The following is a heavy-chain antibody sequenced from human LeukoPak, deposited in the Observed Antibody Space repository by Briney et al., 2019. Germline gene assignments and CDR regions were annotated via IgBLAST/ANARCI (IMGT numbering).Heavy chain of an antibody. V-gene: IGHV4-4*02. CDR3: ARGVDGYNAY. Sequence: SETLSLTCAVSGASIRSQKWWTWVRQPPGKGLEWIGEIFHSGSTTYNPSLESRVTISVDTSKNQFSLKLSSVTAADTAVYYCARGVDGYNAYWGQGTLVTVSS. CDR2: IFHSGST. CDR1: GASIRSQKW. D-gene: IGHD5-24*01. J-gene: IGHJ4*02.